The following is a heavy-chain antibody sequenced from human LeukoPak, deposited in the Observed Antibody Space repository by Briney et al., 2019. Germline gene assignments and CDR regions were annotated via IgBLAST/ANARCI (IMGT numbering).Heavy chain of an antibody. V-gene: IGHV3-21*04. Sequence: GGSLRLSCAASGFTFSSYSMNWVRQAPGKGLEWVSSISSSSSYIYYADSVKGRFTISRDNAKNSLYLQMNSLRAEDTAVYYCAKDLPDSYGLIGWWYYYGMDVWGQGTTVTVSS. D-gene: IGHD5-18*01. CDR2: ISSSSSYI. CDR3: AKDLPDSYGLIGWWYYYGMDV. CDR1: GFTFSSYS. J-gene: IGHJ6*02.